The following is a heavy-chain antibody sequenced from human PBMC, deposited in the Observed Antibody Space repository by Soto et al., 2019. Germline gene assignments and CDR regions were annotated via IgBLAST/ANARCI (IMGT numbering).Heavy chain of an antibody. CDR1: GFPFSDYY. CDR2: ISPKSTYR. D-gene: IGHD2-21*01. Sequence: LGGSLRLSCATSGFPFSDYYMSWIRQAPGKGLEWLSHISPKSTYRNYADSVKGRFTISRDNTKSSLFLQMNSLGVEDTAVYYCTRGGGGGLFEHWGQGVLVTVSS. CDR3: TRGGGGGLFEH. V-gene: IGHV3-11*06. J-gene: IGHJ4*02.